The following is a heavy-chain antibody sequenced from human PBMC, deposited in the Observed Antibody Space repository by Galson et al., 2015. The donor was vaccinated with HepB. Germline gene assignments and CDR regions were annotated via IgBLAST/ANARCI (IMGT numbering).Heavy chain of an antibody. CDR2: ISGGGSDT. D-gene: IGHD4-23*01. J-gene: IGHJ3*02. CDR3: AKDHIARNSLWDGFDI. Sequence: SLRLSCAASKFTFSDYAMSWVRQAPGKGLEWVSYISGGGSDTYYADSVKGRFTISRDDSKKTLSLQMNRLRAEDTAIYYCAKDHIARNSLWDGFDIRGQGTMVTVSS. CDR1: KFTFSDYA. V-gene: IGHV3-23*01.